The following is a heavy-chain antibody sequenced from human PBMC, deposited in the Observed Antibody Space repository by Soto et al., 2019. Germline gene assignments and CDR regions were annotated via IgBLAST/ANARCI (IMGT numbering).Heavy chain of an antibody. Sequence: QVQLVQSGAEVKKPGSSVKVSCEASGGTFSSYAIRWVRQGPGQGLEWMGGIIPIFGTANYAQKFQGRVTITADESTSTAYMELSSLRSEDTAVYYCANCRDGYNYGWFDPWGQGTLVTVSS. J-gene: IGHJ5*02. CDR1: GGTFSSYA. D-gene: IGHD5-12*01. CDR3: ANCRDGYNYGWFDP. V-gene: IGHV1-69*01. CDR2: IIPIFGTA.